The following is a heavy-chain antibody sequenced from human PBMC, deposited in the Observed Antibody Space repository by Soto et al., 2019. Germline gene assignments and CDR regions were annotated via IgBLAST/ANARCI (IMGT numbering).Heavy chain of an antibody. J-gene: IGHJ6*02. CDR1: GFTFNNYG. D-gene: IGHD2-15*01. Sequence: GGSLRLSCAASGFTFNNYGMNWVRQAPGKGLEWVAIISNDGSNKYYIESVRGRFTISRDNSKNMLFLQMNSLRVEDTAVYFCTKDGRFDSDGSLYYYYYGMDVWGQGTTVTVS. CDR3: TKDGRFDSDGSLYYYYYGMDV. V-gene: IGHV3-30*18. CDR2: ISNDGSNK.